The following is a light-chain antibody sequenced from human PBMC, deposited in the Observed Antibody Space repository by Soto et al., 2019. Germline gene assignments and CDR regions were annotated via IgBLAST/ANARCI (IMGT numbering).Light chain of an antibody. CDR1: QAIRNG. Sequence: DIQITHCASSVSASVGYGVTIICRASQAIRNGVGWYQQKPGKDPKRLIYIASSLESGVPSRFSGSGSGTEFTLTISSLQPDDFATYYCQQYNTFTFGGGTKVDI. CDR3: QQYNTFT. CDR2: IAS. J-gene: IGKJ4*01. V-gene: IGKV1-17*01.